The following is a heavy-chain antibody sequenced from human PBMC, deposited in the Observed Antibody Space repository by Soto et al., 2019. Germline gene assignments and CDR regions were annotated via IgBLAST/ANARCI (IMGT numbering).Heavy chain of an antibody. CDR2: INTKTGGT. Sequence: VSVKVSCKXSGYIFTGYYIQWVRQAPGQGLEWMGWINTKTGGTKYAQKFQGRVTMTRDTSINTAYMEVSRLRSDDTAVYYCATDKVAFDMWGQGTMVTVSS. D-gene: IGHD3-9*01. V-gene: IGHV1-2*02. CDR3: ATDKVAFDM. CDR1: GYIFTGYY. J-gene: IGHJ3*02.